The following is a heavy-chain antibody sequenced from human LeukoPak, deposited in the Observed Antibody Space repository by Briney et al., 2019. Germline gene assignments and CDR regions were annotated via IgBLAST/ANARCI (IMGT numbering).Heavy chain of an antibody. Sequence: PSETLSLTCTVSVDSISSINSRSYPWAWIRQPPGKGLEWIGSIYYSGSTYYNPSLKSRVTISVDTSKNQFSLSLGSVTAADTAVYNCATVASTCTGGSCYQYYFDYWGQGTLVTVSS. V-gene: IGHV4-39*01. D-gene: IGHD2-15*01. CDR3: ATVASTCTGGSCYQYYFDY. CDR1: VDSISSINSRSYP. CDR2: IYYSGST. J-gene: IGHJ4*02.